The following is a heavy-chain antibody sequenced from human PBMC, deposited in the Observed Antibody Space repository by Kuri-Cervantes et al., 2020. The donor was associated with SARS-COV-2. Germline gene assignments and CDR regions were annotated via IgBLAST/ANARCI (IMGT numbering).Heavy chain of an antibody. CDR1: GGSISSSSYY. D-gene: IGHD1-26*01. Sequence: GSLRLSCTVSGGSISSSSYYWGWIRQPPGKGLEWIGSIYYSGSTYYNPSLKSRVTISVDTSKNQFSLKLSSVTAADTAVYYCATRPVESGSSAFDYWGQGTLVTVSS. CDR3: ATRPVESGSSAFDY. J-gene: IGHJ4*02. V-gene: IGHV4-39*01. CDR2: IYYSGST.